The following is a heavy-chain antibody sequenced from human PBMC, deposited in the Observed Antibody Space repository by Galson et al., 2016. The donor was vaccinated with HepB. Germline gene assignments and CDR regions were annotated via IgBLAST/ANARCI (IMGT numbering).Heavy chain of an antibody. J-gene: IGHJ4*02. CDR2: TSWNSGSI. Sequence: SLRLSCAASGFTFDDYAMHWVRQAPGKGLEWVSGTSWNSGSIGYADSVKGRFTISRDNAKNSLYLQMNRLRAEDTAVYYCAKKWSYGDYSYFDYWGQGTLVTVSS. CDR1: GFTFDDYA. V-gene: IGHV3-9*01. CDR3: AKKWSYGDYSYFDY. D-gene: IGHD4-17*01.